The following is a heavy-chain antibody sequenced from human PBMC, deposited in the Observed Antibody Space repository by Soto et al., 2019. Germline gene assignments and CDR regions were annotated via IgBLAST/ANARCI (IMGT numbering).Heavy chain of an antibody. CDR2: NYYSGST. J-gene: IGHJ4*02. V-gene: IGHV4-39*07. CDR3: ARSPSLAGLSRAYSHPYYYGSGSYYNQ. Sequence: SETLSLTCTVSGGSISSSSYYWGWIRQPPGKGLEWIGSNYYSGSTYYNPSLKSRVTISVDTSKNQFSLKLSSVTAADTAVYYCARSPSLAGLSRAYSHPYYYGSGSYYNQWGQGTLVTVSS. CDR1: GGSISSSSYY. D-gene: IGHD3-10*01.